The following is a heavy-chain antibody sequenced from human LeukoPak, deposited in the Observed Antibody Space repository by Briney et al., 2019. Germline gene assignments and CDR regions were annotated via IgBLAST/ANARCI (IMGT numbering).Heavy chain of an antibody. CDR3: AREEAGTYGFEY. CDR1: GDSVSSNSAA. V-gene: IGHV6-1*01. Sequence: SQTLSLTCAIFGDSVSSNSAAWNWIRQSPSRGLEWLGRAFYRSQWYNDYAFPVKGRIAINPDTSKNHFSLQLNSVTPEDTAVYYCAREEAGTYGFEYWGQGTLVTVSS. CDR2: AFYRSQWYN. D-gene: IGHD3-10*01. J-gene: IGHJ4*02.